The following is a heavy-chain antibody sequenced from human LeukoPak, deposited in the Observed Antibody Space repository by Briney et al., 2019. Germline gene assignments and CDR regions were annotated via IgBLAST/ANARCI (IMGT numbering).Heavy chain of an antibody. Sequence: GGSLRLSCAASEFTFSSYAMSWVRQAPGKGLEWVSTINGGGVNTHYADSVGGRFTISRDNSKNTLFLQMNSLRDEDTAVYYCAKDLYSNSGPADYWGQGNLVTVSS. CDR3: AKDLYSNSGPADY. D-gene: IGHD4-11*01. V-gene: IGHV3-23*01. CDR2: INGGGVNT. CDR1: EFTFSSYA. J-gene: IGHJ4*02.